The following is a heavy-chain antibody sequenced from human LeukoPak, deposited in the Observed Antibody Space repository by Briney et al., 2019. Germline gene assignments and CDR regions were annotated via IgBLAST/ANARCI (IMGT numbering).Heavy chain of an antibody. CDR3: TRGRSGTTPY. V-gene: IGHV3-7*05. J-gene: IGHJ4*02. CDR2: INQDGSEK. D-gene: IGHD1-7*01. Sequence: QPGGSLRLSCAVPGFTFSNYWMSWVRQAPGEGLEWVANINQDGSEKYFVDSVKGRFTTSRDNAKSSLYLQMNSLRAEDTAEYYCTRGRSGTTPYWGQGTLVTVSS. CDR1: GFTFSNYW.